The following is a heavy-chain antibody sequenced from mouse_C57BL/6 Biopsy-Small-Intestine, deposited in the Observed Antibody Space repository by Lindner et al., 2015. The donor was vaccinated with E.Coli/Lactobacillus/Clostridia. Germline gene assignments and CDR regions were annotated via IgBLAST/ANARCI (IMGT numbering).Heavy chain of an antibody. V-gene: IGHV1-82*01. CDR1: GYEFSSSW. CDR2: IYPGDGDT. J-gene: IGHJ2*01. CDR3: ARSRSAYYSNYGDY. Sequence: VQLQESGPELVKPGASVKISCKASGYEFSSSWMNWVKQRPGKGLEWIGRIYPGDGDTNYNGKFKGKATLTADKSSSTAYMQLSSLTSEDSAVYFCARSRSAYYSNYGDYWGQGTTLTVSS. D-gene: IGHD2-5*01.